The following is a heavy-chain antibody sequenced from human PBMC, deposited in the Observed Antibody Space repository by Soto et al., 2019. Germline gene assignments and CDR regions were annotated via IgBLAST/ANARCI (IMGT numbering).Heavy chain of an antibody. V-gene: IGHV4-34*01. CDR1: GGSFSGYY. CDR2: INHSGST. J-gene: IGHJ6*02. Sequence: SETLSLTCAVYGGSFSGYYWSWIRQPPGKGLEWIGEINHSGSTNYNPSLKSRVTISVDTSKNQFSLKLSSVTAADTAVYYCARGAYDFWSGYYNYYYYYGMDVWGQGTTVTVPS. D-gene: IGHD3-3*01. CDR3: ARGAYDFWSGYYNYYYYYGMDV.